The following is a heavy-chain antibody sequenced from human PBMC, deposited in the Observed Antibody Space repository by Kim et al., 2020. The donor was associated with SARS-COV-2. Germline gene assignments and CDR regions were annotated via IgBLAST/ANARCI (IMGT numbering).Heavy chain of an antibody. J-gene: IGHJ4*02. Sequence: GGSLRLSCAASGFTFSSYSMNWVRQAPGKGLEGVSSISSSSSYIYYADSVKGRFTISRDNAKNSLYLQMNSLRAEDTAVYYCARGREGYDDYGDYVYHYYFDYWGQGTLVTVSS. CDR3: ARGREGYDDYGDYVYHYYFDY. D-gene: IGHD4-17*01. V-gene: IGHV3-21*01. CDR2: ISSSSSYI. CDR1: GFTFSSYS.